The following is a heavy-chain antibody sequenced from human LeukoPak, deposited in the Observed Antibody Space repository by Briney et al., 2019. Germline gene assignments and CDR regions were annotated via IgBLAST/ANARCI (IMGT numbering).Heavy chain of an antibody. V-gene: IGHV3-30*03. J-gene: IGHJ4*02. D-gene: IGHD5-18*01. CDR1: GFTFSSYG. Sequence: PGGSLRLSCAASGFTFSSYGMHWVRQAPGKGLEWVAVISYDGSNKYYADSVKGRFTISRDNSKNTPYLQMNSLRAEDTAVYYCASPAWIQLWLRLGGGGPIVDYWGQGTLVTVSS. CDR2: ISYDGSNK. CDR3: ASPAWIQLWLRLGGGGPIVDY.